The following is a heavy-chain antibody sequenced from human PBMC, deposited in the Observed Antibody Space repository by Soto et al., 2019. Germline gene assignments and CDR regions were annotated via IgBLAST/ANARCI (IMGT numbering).Heavy chain of an antibody. D-gene: IGHD3-3*01. CDR3: ARDGDPGYSFWSGPLGGGRFDP. J-gene: IGHJ5*02. Sequence: QVQLVQSGAEVKKPGSSVNVSCKTSGATFGNTAVTWVRQAPGQGLEWIGGIVPLFGTANYAQKFRGRVTITADESTSTAYMELSSLRTDDTAVYYCARDGDPGYSFWSGPLGGGRFDPWGQGTLVTVSS. CDR1: GATFGNTA. CDR2: IVPLFGTA. V-gene: IGHV1-69*12.